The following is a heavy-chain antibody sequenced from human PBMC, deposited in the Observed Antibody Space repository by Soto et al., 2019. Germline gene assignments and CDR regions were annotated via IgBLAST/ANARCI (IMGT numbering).Heavy chain of an antibody. CDR3: ARVNYGDYYYGMDV. V-gene: IGHV4-59*01. CDR1: VGSINYSY. D-gene: IGHD4-17*01. J-gene: IGHJ6*02. Sequence: SETLFLTCTVSVGSINYSYWTWIRQRPVKGLEWIGYISYTGSANYNASLKSRLTISVDTSKNQFSLKLSSVTAADTALYYCARVNYGDYYYGMDVWGQGTTVTVSS. CDR2: ISYTGSA.